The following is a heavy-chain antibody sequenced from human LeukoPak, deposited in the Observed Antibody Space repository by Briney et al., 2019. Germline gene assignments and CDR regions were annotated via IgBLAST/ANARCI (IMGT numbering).Heavy chain of an antibody. CDR2: ISYDGSNK. CDR1: GFTFSSYA. J-gene: IGHJ4*02. V-gene: IGHV3-30-3*01. D-gene: IGHD3-22*01. CDR3: ARAAYYYDSSGYYCGNYFDY. Sequence: PGGSLRLSCAASGFTFSSYAMHWVRQAPGKGLEWVAVISYDGSNKYYADSVKGRFTISRDNSKNTLYLQMNSLRAEDTAVYYCARAAYYYDSSGYYCGNYFDYWGQGTLVTVSS.